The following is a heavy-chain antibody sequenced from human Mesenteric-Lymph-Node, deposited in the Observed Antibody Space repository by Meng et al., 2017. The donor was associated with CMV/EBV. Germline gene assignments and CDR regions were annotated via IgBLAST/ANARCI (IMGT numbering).Heavy chain of an antibody. V-gene: IGHV3-21*01. Sequence: GESLKISCAASGFTFSSYAMHWVRQAPGKGLEWVSSISSSSSYIYYADSVKGRFTISRDNAKNSLYLQMNSLRAEDTAVYYCASEDFDPWGQGTLVTVSS. CDR3: ASEDFDP. CDR1: GFTFSSYA. CDR2: ISSSSSYI. J-gene: IGHJ5*02.